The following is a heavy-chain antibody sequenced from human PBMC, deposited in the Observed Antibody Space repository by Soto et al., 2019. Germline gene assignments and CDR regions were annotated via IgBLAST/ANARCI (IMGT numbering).Heavy chain of an antibody. V-gene: IGHV4-39*01. Sequence: QMQMQESGPGLVKPSETLSLTCTVSGGSISSSNYYWGWFRQPPGKGPEWIGSVYYSGNIQYNPSLKSRVTMSVDTSKNQFSLKLSSATAADTAVYYCATTPHYTSSSSPPLWGQGTLVTVSS. D-gene: IGHD6-13*01. J-gene: IGHJ4*02. CDR1: GGSISSSNYY. CDR3: ATTPHYTSSSSPPL. CDR2: VYYSGNI.